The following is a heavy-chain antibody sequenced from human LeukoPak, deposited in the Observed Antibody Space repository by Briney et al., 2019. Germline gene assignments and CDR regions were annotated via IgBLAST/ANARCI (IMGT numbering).Heavy chain of an antibody. CDR2: ISAYNGNT. Sequence: ASVKVSCKASGYTFTNYGISWVRQAPGQGLEWMGWISAYNGNTNYAQKLQGRVTMTTDTSTSTGYMELRSLRSDDTAVYYCARDLAYNYGDPHYFDYWGQGTLVTVSS. J-gene: IGHJ4*02. CDR1: GYTFTNYG. V-gene: IGHV1-18*01. CDR3: ARDLAYNYGDPHYFDY. D-gene: IGHD5-24*01.